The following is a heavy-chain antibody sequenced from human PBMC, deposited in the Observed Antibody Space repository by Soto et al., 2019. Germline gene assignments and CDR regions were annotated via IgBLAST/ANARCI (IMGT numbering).Heavy chain of an antibody. CDR1: GGSISSSNW. V-gene: IGHV4-4*02. CDR2: IYHSGST. J-gene: IGHJ4*02. D-gene: IGHD5-12*01. Sequence: SETLSLTCAVSGGSISSSNWWSWVRQPPGKGLEWIGEIYHSGSTNYNPSLKSRVTISVDKSKNQFSLKLSSVTAADTAVYYCAKEGGRARGYNYGNTYFDYWGQGTRVTVSS. CDR3: AKEGGRARGYNYGNTYFDY.